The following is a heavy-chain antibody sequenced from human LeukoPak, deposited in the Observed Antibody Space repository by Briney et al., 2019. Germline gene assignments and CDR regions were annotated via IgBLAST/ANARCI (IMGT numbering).Heavy chain of an antibody. CDR2: ISYDGSNK. Sequence: GGSLRLSCAASGFTFSNAWLNWVRQAPGKGLEWVAVISYDGSNKYYADSVKGRFTISRDNSKNTLYLQMNSLRAEDTAVYYCAKESFWSPPYYFDYWGQGTLVTVSS. V-gene: IGHV3-30*18. J-gene: IGHJ4*02. D-gene: IGHD3-3*01. CDR1: GFTFSNAW. CDR3: AKESFWSPPYYFDY.